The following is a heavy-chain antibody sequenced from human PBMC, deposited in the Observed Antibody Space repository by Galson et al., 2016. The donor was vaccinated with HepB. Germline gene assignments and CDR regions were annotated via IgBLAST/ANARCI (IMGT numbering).Heavy chain of an antibody. CDR3: VREVAATFRFHF. D-gene: IGHD1-26*01. CDR2: INTGDGTT. CDR1: GYTFANYT. J-gene: IGHJ4*02. Sequence: SVKVSCKASGYTFANYTVQWLRQAPGQRLEWMGWINTGDGTTKYSQKFQGRVTFTRDTSASTAYMELSSLRSEDTAVYYCVREVAATFRFHFWGPGTLVTVSS. V-gene: IGHV1-3*04.